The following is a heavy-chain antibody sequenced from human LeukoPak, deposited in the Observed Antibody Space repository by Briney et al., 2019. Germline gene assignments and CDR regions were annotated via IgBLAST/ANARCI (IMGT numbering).Heavy chain of an antibody. CDR3: ARDGGSDYGDFPADY. CDR1: GGSISSSSYY. V-gene: IGHV4-39*02. CDR2: IYYSGST. D-gene: IGHD4-17*01. Sequence: PSETLSLTCTVSGGSISSSSYYWGWIRQPPGKGLEWIGSIYYSGSTYYNPSLKSRVTISVDTSKNQFSLKLSSVTAADTAVYYCARDGGSDYGDFPADYWGQGTLVTVSS. J-gene: IGHJ4*02.